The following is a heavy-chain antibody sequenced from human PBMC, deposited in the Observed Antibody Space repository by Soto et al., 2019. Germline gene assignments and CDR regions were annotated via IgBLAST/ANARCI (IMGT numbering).Heavy chain of an antibody. J-gene: IGHJ4*02. CDR2: IYWDDDK. D-gene: IGHD6-6*01. Sequence: QITLKESGPTLVKPTQTLTLTCTFSGFSLSTSGMGVAWIRQPPGKALEWLALIYWDDDKRYSPSLKSRLNITKDTSKNQVVLTMTQMDPVDTATYYCAHRAEGGSSFFDYWGQGTLVTVSS. CDR3: AHRAEGGSSFFDY. CDR1: GFSLSTSGMG. V-gene: IGHV2-5*02.